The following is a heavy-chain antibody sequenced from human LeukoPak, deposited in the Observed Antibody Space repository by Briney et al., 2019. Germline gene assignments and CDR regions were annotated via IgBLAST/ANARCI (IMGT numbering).Heavy chain of an antibody. D-gene: IGHD1-1*01. CDR2: INSDGSGT. CDR3: GRKITTTGGDAFDI. J-gene: IGHJ3*02. Sequence: PGGSLRLSCAASGFTFRRYWMHWVRQAPGKGLVWVSRINSDGSGTTYADSVKGRFTISRDNAKNTLYLQMNSLRVEDTAVYYCGRKITTTGGDAFDIWGHGTMVTVSS. V-gene: IGHV3-74*01. CDR1: GFTFRRYW.